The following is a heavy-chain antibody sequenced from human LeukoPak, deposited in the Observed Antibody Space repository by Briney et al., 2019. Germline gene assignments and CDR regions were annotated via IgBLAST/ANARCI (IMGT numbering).Heavy chain of an antibody. Sequence: GRSLRLSCAASGFSFSSYGMHWVRQAPGKGLEWVAVIWYDGSKKYYADSVKGRFIISRDNSKNTLYLQMNSLRAEDTAVYVCVKDLSGSWAFDHWGQGTPVTVSS. D-gene: IGHD1-26*01. CDR3: VKDLSGSWAFDH. J-gene: IGHJ4*02. CDR1: GFSFSSYG. V-gene: IGHV3-33*06. CDR2: IWYDGSKK.